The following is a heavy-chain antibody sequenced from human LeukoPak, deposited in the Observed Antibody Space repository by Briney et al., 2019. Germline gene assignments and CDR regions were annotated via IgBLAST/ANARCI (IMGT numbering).Heavy chain of an antibody. CDR3: ARHRDGTSDLFDH. J-gene: IGHJ2*01. Sequence: SETLSLTCTVSGGSISSYYWSWIRQPPGQGLEWIGYVYYSGSTNYNPSLKSRVTISVDTSKNQFSLKLSSVTAADTAVYYCARHRDGTSDLFDHWGRGTLVTVSS. CDR2: VYYSGST. V-gene: IGHV4-59*08. D-gene: IGHD2-2*01. CDR1: GGSISSYY.